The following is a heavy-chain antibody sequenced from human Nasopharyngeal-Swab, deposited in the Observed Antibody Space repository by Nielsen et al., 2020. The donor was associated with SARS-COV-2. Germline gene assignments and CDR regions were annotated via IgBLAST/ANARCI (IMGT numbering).Heavy chain of an antibody. CDR3: AREFPAGTRANY. V-gene: IGHV3-11*01. J-gene: IGHJ4*02. CDR1: GFTSSDYY. CDR2: ISSSGSTI. D-gene: IGHD6-13*01. Sequence: GESLKISCAASGFTSSDYYMSWIRQAPGKGLEWVSYISSSGSTIYYADSVKGRFTISRDNAKNSLYLQMNSLRAEDTAVYYCAREFPAGTRANYWGQGTLVTVSS.